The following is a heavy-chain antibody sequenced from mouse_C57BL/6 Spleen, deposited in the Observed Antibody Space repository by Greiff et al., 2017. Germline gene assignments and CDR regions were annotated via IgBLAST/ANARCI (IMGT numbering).Heavy chain of an antibody. CDR2: IYPGSGNT. CDR1: GYTFTDYY. J-gene: IGHJ2*01. D-gene: IGHD2-3*01. CDR3: ARVGDGYRLDY. Sequence: QVQLKESGAELVRPGASVKLSCKASGYTFTDYYINWVKQRPGQGLEWIARIYPGSGNTYYNEKFKGKATLTAEKSSSTAYMQLSSLTSEDSAVYFCARVGDGYRLDYWGQGTILTVSS. V-gene: IGHV1-76*01.